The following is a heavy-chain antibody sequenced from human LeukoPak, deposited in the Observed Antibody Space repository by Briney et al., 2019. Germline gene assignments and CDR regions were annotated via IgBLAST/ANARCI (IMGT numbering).Heavy chain of an antibody. CDR3: ARADYYGDFDY. J-gene: IGHJ4*02. V-gene: IGHV1-69*04. CDR1: GGTFSSYA. Sequence: ASVKVSCKASGGTFSSYASSWVRQAPGQGLEWMGRIIPILGIANYAQKFQGRVTITADKSTSTAYMELSSLRSEDTAVYYCARADYYGDFDYWGQGTLVTVSS. CDR2: IIPILGIA. D-gene: IGHD3-10*01.